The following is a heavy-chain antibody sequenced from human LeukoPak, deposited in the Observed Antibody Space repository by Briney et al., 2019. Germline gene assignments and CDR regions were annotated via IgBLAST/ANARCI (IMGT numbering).Heavy chain of an antibody. Sequence: GGSLRLSCAASGFTFSSYWMSWVRQAPGKGLEWVANIKQDGSEKYYVDSVKGRFTISRDNAKNSLYLQMNSLRAEDTAVYYCARFSEAGSSRGPNRLNFDYWGQGTLVTVSS. V-gene: IGHV3-7*01. CDR1: GFTFSSYW. CDR2: IKQDGSEK. J-gene: IGHJ4*02. CDR3: ARFSEAGSSRGPNRLNFDY. D-gene: IGHD3-16*02.